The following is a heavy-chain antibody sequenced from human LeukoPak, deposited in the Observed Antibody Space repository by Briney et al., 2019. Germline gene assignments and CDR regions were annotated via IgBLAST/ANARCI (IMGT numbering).Heavy chain of an antibody. CDR2: IYYSGST. CDR3: ARQQLSQLYYFDN. Sequence: SETLSLTCTVSGGSISSSSHYWGWIRQPPGKGLEWIGSIYYSGSTYYKPSLKSRATISVDTSKNQFSLNLSSVTAADTAVYYCARQQLSQLYYFDNWGQGTLVTVSS. J-gene: IGHJ4*02. V-gene: IGHV4-39*01. D-gene: IGHD6-6*01. CDR1: GGSISSSSHY.